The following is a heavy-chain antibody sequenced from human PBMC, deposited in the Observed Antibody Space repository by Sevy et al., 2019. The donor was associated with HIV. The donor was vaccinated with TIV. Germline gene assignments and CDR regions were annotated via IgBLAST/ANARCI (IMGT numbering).Heavy chain of an antibody. V-gene: IGHV4-4*07. CDR2: IYTSGRT. J-gene: IGHJ4*02. D-gene: IGHD3-10*01. Sequence: SETLSLTCTVSGDSISSNYWSWIRQPAGKGLEWIGRIYTSGRTNYNPSLMSRVTMSVDTSKNQFSLKLRSVTAADTAVYFCTRGDVELWPSGFDYWGQGTLVTVSS. CDR3: TRGDVELWPSGFDY. CDR1: GDSISSNY.